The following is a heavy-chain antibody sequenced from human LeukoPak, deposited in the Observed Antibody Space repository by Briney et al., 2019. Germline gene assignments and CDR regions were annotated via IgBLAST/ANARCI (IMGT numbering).Heavy chain of an antibody. CDR2: ISGSGGTT. Sequence: GGSLRLSCAASGFTFSSYAMSWVRQAPGKGLEWVSTISGSGGTTYYADSVKGRLTISRDNAKNSLYLQMNSLRAEDTAVYYCASRNSPYYYFDYWGQGTLVTVSS. D-gene: IGHD1-14*01. J-gene: IGHJ4*02. V-gene: IGHV3-23*01. CDR1: GFTFSSYA. CDR3: ASRNSPYYYFDY.